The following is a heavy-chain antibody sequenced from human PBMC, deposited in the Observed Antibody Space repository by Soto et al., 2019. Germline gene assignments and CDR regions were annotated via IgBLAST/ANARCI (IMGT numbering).Heavy chain of an antibody. J-gene: IGHJ5*01. CDR1: GVTCVGYG. D-gene: IGHD3-3*01. CDR2: ISGSGAST. CDR3: AKAPVLGINLELLLLPNW. V-gene: IGHV3-23*01. Sequence: SLRVWRGAAGVTCVGYGGSWIRKTPRKGLEWGSAISGSGASTSCADSVKVRFTISRDHSKNTLYLQSNSLRSEDTPVSYGAKAPVLGINLELLLLPNW.